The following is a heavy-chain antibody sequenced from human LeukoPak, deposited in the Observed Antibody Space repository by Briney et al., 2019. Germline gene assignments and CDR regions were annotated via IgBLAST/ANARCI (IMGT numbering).Heavy chain of an antibody. V-gene: IGHV1-69*13. Sequence: SVKVSCKASGGTFSSYAISWVRQAPGQGLEWMGGIIPIFGTANYAQKFQGRVTITADESTSTAYVELSSLRSEDTAAYYCASGLNRDGYNYYYFDYWGQGTLVTVSS. CDR3: ASGLNRDGYNYYYFDY. J-gene: IGHJ4*02. CDR2: IIPIFGTA. D-gene: IGHD5-24*01. CDR1: GGTFSSYA.